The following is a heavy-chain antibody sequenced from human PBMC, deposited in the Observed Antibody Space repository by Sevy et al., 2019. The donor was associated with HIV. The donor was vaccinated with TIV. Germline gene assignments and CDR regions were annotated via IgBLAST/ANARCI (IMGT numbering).Heavy chain of an antibody. CDR2: ISSSSNYI. J-gene: IGHJ6*02. D-gene: IGHD2-15*01. Sequence: GGSLRLSCTASGFTFSNHGMHWVRQAPGKGLEWVSSISSSSNYIYYPDSVKGRFTISRDNAKNSLYLQMNSLRAEDTAVYYCARVKAYCSGGSCYSTMGADVWGQGTTVTVSS. CDR3: ARVKAYCSGGSCYSTMGADV. CDR1: GFTFSNHG. V-gene: IGHV3-21*01.